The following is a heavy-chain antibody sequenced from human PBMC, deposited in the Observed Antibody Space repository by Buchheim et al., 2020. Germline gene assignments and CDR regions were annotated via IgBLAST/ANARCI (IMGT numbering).Heavy chain of an antibody. CDR1: GGSISSGGYY. Sequence: QVQLQESGPGLVKPSQTLSLTCTVSGGSISSGGYYWSWIRQHPGKGLEWIGNIYYSGSTYYNPSLRSRVTISVDTSKNQFYLNLSSVTAADTAVYYCARAVWFGDLLVYRGWFDPWGQGTL. D-gene: IGHD3-10*01. CDR3: ARAVWFGDLLVYRGWFDP. V-gene: IGHV4-31*03. CDR2: IYYSGST. J-gene: IGHJ5*02.